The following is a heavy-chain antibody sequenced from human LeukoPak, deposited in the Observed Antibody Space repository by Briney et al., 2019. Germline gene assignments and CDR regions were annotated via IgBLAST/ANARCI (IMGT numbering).Heavy chain of an antibody. Sequence: SETLSLTCTVSGGSISSSSYYWSWIRQPPGKGLEWIGAIYSSGSTYYNPSLKSRVTISVDTSKNQFSLKLSSLTAADTAVYYCARHMDDSITSYNYYYMDVWGKGTTVTVSS. CDR3: ARHMDDSITSYNYYYMDV. D-gene: IGHD4-11*01. V-gene: IGHV4-39*01. CDR1: GGSISSSSYY. J-gene: IGHJ6*03. CDR2: IYSSGST.